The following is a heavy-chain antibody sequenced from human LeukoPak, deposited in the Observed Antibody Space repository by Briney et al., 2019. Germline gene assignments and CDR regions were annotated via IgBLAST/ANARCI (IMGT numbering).Heavy chain of an antibody. CDR3: GSHCSSTSCYDDY. J-gene: IGHJ4*02. CDR2: IYYSGST. CDR1: GGSISSSSYY. V-gene: IGHV4-39*01. D-gene: IGHD2-2*01. Sequence: SETLSLTCTVSGGSISSSSYYWGWLRQPPGKGLEWIGSIYYSGSTYYNPSLKSRVTISVDTSKNQFSLKLSSVTAADTAVYYCGSHCSSTSCYDDYWGQGTLVTVSS.